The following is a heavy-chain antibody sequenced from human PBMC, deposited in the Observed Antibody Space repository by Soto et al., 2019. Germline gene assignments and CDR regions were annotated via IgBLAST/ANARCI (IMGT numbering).Heavy chain of an antibody. CDR2: INPNSGGT. Sequence: GASVKVSCKASGYTFTGYYMHWVRQAPGQGLEWMGWINPNSGGTNYAQKFQGRVTMTRDTSISTAYMELSRLRSDDTAVYYCARDLSGDYGSGEAVWWGQGTLVTVSS. CDR1: GYTFTGYY. D-gene: IGHD3-10*01. CDR3: ARDLSGDYGSGEAVW. V-gene: IGHV1-2*02. J-gene: IGHJ4*02.